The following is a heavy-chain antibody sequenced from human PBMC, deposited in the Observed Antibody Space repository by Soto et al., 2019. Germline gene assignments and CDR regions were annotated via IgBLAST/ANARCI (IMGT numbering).Heavy chain of an antibody. Sequence: GGSLRLSCAASGFTVSSNYMSWGRQAPGKRLEWVSVIYSGGSTYYADSVKGRFTISRDNSKNTLYLQMNSLRAEDTAVYFCARMYYDYIWGSYRFLFWDYWGQGTLVTVSS. CDR3: ARMYYDYIWGSYRFLFWDY. CDR1: GFTVSSNY. V-gene: IGHV3-66*01. J-gene: IGHJ4*02. D-gene: IGHD3-16*02. CDR2: IYSGGST.